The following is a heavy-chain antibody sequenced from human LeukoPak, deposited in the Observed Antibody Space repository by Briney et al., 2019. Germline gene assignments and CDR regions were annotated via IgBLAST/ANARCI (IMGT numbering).Heavy chain of an antibody. D-gene: IGHD3-10*01. V-gene: IGHV4-34*01. CDR2: INHSGST. Sequence: SETLSLTCAVCGGSFSGYYWSWIRQPPGKGLEWIGEINHSGSTNYNPSLKSRVTISVDTSKNQFSLKLSSVTAADTAVYYCARGGRGYYYYYMDVWGKGTTVTVSS. CDR3: ARGGRGYYYYYMDV. J-gene: IGHJ6*03. CDR1: GGSFSGYY.